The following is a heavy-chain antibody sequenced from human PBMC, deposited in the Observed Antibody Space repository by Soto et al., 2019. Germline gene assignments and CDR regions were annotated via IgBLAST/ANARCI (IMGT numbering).Heavy chain of an antibody. CDR1: GGTFSSYA. V-gene: IGHV1-69*13. Sequence: SVKVSCKASGGTFSSYAISWVRQAPGQGLEWMGGIIPIFGTANYAQKFQGRVTITADESTSTAYMELSSLRSEDTAVYYCARDPARGGYSYGPDYYYYYGMDVWGQGTTVTSP. CDR3: ARDPARGGYSYGPDYYYYYGMDV. CDR2: IIPIFGTA. J-gene: IGHJ6*02. D-gene: IGHD5-18*01.